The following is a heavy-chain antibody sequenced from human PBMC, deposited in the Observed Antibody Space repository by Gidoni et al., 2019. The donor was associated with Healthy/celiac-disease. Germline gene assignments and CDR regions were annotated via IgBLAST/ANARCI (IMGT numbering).Heavy chain of an antibody. V-gene: IGHV3-7*05. CDR3: AREGGFYYDSSGYYNPYYFDY. J-gene: IGHJ4*02. D-gene: IGHD3-22*01. Sequence: EVQLVASGGGLVQPGGSLRLSCAASGFTFSSYWMSWVRQAPGKGLEWVANIKQDGSEKYYVDSVKGRFTISRDNAKNSLYLQMNSLRAEDTAVYYCAREGGFYYDSSGYYNPYYFDYWGQGTLVTVSS. CDR1: GFTFSSYW. CDR2: IKQDGSEK.